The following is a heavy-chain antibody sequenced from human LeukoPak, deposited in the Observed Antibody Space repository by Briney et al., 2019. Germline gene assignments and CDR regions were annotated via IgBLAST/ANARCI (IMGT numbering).Heavy chain of an antibody. CDR2: ISGSGGST. CDR3: AKDSGSSTPYYMDV. CDR1: GFTVSRNY. J-gene: IGHJ6*03. Sequence: AGGSLRLSCAASGFTVSRNYMSWVRQAPGKGLEWVSAISGSGGSTYYADSVKGRFTISRDNSKNTLYLQMNSLRAEDTAVYYCAKDSGSSTPYYMDVWGKGTTVTVSS. D-gene: IGHD1-1*01. V-gene: IGHV3-23*01.